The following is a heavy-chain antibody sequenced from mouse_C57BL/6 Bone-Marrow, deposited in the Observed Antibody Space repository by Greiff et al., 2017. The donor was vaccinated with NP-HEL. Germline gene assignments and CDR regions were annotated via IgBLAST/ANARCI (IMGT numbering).Heavy chain of an antibody. CDR2: IDPSDSET. Sequence: QVQLQQPGAELVRPGSSVKLSCKASGYTFTSYWMHWVKQRPIQGLEWIGNIDPSDSETHYNQKFKDKATLTVDKSSSTAYMQLSSLTSEDSAVYYCASTVVVPSWYFDVWGTGTTVTVSS. CDR1: GYTFTSYW. CDR3: ASTVVVPSWYFDV. D-gene: IGHD1-1*01. V-gene: IGHV1-52*01. J-gene: IGHJ1*03.